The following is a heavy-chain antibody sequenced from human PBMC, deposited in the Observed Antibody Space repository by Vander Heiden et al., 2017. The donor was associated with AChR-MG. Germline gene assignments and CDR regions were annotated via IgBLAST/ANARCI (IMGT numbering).Heavy chain of an antibody. V-gene: IGHV4-31*03. CDR1: GGSISSGGYY. J-gene: IGHJ4*02. CDR2: IYYSGST. D-gene: IGHD2-15*01. CDR3: ARYTHGVVVVAAV. Sequence: QVQLQESGPGLVKPSQTLSLTCTVPGGSISSGGYYWSWIRQHPGKGLEWIGYIYYSGSTYYNPSLKSRVTISVDTSKNQFSLKLSSVTAADTAVYYCARYTHGVVVVAAVWGQGTLVTVSS.